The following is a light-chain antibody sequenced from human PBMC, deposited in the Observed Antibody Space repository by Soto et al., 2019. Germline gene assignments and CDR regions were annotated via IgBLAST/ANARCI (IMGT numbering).Light chain of an antibody. V-gene: IGLV2-14*01. J-gene: IGLJ1*01. CDR1: SXDVRFYNY. CDR2: EVD. Sequence: QSALTQPASVSGSPGQSITISCTGTSXDVRFYNYVSWYQQQHPGKATKLMIYEVDNRPSGVSIRFSGSKSGNTASLTISGLQAEDEADYSCSSYEHGSTYVFGTGTTVTVL. CDR3: SSYEHGSTYV.